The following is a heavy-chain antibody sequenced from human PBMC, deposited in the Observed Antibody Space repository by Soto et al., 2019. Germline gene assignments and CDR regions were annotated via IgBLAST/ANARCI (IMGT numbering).Heavy chain of an antibody. CDR1: GFALSSYS. CDR2: TFNYAGRL. V-gene: IGHV3-21*01. J-gene: IGHJ4*03. D-gene: IGHD2-15*01. Sequence: EVQLVESGGRLVKPGGSLRLSCAVSGFALSSYSIAWVRQAPGKGLEWVSFTFNYAGRLYYAASVKGRFAISRDDAKNSVYLKMNRLRAEDTAVYYCAREDGYGGGGYCFRRAFELWGQGTVVTVSS. CDR3: AREDGYGGGGYCFRRAFEL.